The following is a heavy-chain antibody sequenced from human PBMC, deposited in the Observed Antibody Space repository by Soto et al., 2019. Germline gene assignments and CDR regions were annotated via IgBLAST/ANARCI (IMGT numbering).Heavy chain of an antibody. CDR2: ISGSGGST. J-gene: IGHJ4*02. CDR1: GFTFSIYA. V-gene: IGHV3-23*01. Sequence: EVQLLESGGGWVQPGGSLRLSCAASGFTFSIYAISWVRQAPGKGLEWVAAISGSGGSTYYADSVKGRFTISRDNSKNTLYLQMNSLRAADTAVYYCAKDWGRDFFDYWGQGTLVTVSS. CDR3: AKDWGRDFFDY. D-gene: IGHD3-16*01.